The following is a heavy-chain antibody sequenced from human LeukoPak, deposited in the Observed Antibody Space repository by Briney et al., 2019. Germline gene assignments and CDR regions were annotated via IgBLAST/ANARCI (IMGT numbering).Heavy chain of an antibody. D-gene: IGHD6-6*01. Sequence: ASVKVSCKASRGTFSSYAISWVRQAPGQGLEWMGRIIPIFGTANYAQKFQGRVTITTDESTSTAYMELSSLRSEDTAVYYCARATREYSSSLNYYYYMDVWGKGTTVTVSS. V-gene: IGHV1-69*05. J-gene: IGHJ6*03. CDR3: ARATREYSSSLNYYYYMDV. CDR1: RGTFSSYA. CDR2: IIPIFGTA.